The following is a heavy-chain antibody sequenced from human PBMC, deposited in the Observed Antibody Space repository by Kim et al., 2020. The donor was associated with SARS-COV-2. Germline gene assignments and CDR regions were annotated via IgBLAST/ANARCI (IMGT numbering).Heavy chain of an antibody. CDR3: TTGVHGYDLWYYYGMDV. D-gene: IGHD5-12*01. CDR2: IKSKTDGGTT. Sequence: GGSLRLSCAASGFTFSNAWMSWVRQAPGKGLEWVGRIKSKTDGGTTDYAAPVKGRFTISRDDSKNTLYLQMNSLKTEDTAVYYCTTGVHGYDLWYYYGMDVWGQGTTVTVSS. J-gene: IGHJ6*02. V-gene: IGHV3-15*01. CDR1: GFTFSNAW.